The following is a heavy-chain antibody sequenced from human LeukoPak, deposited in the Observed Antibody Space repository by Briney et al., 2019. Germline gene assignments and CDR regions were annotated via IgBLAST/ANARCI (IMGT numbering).Heavy chain of an antibody. V-gene: IGHV3-53*01. D-gene: IGHD6-13*01. CDR2: IYSDGST. CDR3: ARDTIVVGGSPEYYFAY. J-gene: IGHJ4*02. CDR1: GFTVSTNS. Sequence: GGSLRLSCAASGFTVSTNSMTWVRQPPGKGLEWVSVIYSDGSTFYAASVKGRFIISRDNSKNTLYLQMNSLRVDDTAVYYCARDTIVVGGSPEYYFAYWGLGTLVTVSS.